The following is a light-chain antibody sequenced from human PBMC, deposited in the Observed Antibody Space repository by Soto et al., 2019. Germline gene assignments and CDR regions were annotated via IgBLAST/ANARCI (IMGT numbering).Light chain of an antibody. J-gene: IGLJ1*01. CDR3: QLWHSSSDHYV. CDR1: NIGSES. Sequence: SYELTQPPSVSVAPGQTASITWWGNNIGSESVHWYQQKPGQAPVLVVYDDSDRPSGIPERFSGSNSGNTATLTISRVEAGDEAEYYCQLWHSSSDHYVFGTGTKVTVL. V-gene: IGLV3-21*02. CDR2: DDS.